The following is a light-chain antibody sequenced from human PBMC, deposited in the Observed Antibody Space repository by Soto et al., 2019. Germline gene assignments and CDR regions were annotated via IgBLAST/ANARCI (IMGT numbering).Light chain of an antibody. CDR1: QSLGRY. Sequence: EIVLTQSPATLSVSPGERVTLSCRASQSLGRYLAWYQQKPGQAPRLLIYGASSRATGIPDRFSGSGSGTDFTLTISRLEPEDFAVYYCQQYGSLTTFGGGTKVDIK. CDR3: QQYGSLTT. CDR2: GAS. V-gene: IGKV3-20*01. J-gene: IGKJ4*01.